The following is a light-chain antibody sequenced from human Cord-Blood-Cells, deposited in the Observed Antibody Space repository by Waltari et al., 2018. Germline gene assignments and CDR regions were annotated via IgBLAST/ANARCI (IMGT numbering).Light chain of an antibody. CDR3: QQYGSSPLT. Sequence: EIVLTQSPGTLYLSQGERATLSCRASQSVSSSYLAWYQQKPGQAPRLLIYGASSRATGIPDRFSGSGSGTDFTLTISRLEPEDFAVYYCQQYGSSPLTFGGGTKVEIK. J-gene: IGKJ4*01. CDR2: GAS. CDR1: QSVSSSY. V-gene: IGKV3-20*01.